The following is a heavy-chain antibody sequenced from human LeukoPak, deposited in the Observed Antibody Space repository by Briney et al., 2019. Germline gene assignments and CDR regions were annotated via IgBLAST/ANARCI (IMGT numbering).Heavy chain of an antibody. CDR2: INTNTGNP. J-gene: IGHJ6*03. Sequence: ASVKVSCKASGYTFTGYYMHWVRQAPGQGLEWMGWINTNTGNPTYAQGFTGRFVFSLDTSVSTAYLQISSLKAEDTAVYYCARTGSYFSAYYYYMDVWGKGTTVTVSS. V-gene: IGHV7-4-1*02. CDR3: ARTGSYFSAYYYYMDV. D-gene: IGHD3-10*01. CDR1: GYTFTGYY.